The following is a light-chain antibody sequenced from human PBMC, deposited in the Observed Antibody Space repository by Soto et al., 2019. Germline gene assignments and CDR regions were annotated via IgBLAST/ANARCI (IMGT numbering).Light chain of an antibody. CDR3: QQSYNTPLT. Sequence: DIQMTQSPSSLSASVGERVTITCQASQDVSSYLNWYQQKPGKAPKLLIFAASGLESGVPSRFSGSGSGTDFTLTITSLQPEDFATYYCQQSYNTPLTFGQGTRLEIK. V-gene: IGKV1-39*01. CDR1: QDVSSY. CDR2: AAS. J-gene: IGKJ5*01.